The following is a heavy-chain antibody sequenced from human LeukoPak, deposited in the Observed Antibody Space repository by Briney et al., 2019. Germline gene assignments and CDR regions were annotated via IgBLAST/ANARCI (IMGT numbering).Heavy chain of an antibody. Sequence: GGSLRLSCAASGFTFSSYAMSWVRQAPGKGLEWVSAISGSGGSTYYADSVKGRFTISRDNSKNTLYLQMNSLRAGDTAVYYCAKEGPRGRSSNRSVGRGDAFDIWGQGTMVTVSS. V-gene: IGHV3-23*01. CDR1: GFTFSSYA. D-gene: IGHD1-14*01. CDR2: ISGSGGST. CDR3: AKEGPRGRSSNRSVGRGDAFDI. J-gene: IGHJ3*02.